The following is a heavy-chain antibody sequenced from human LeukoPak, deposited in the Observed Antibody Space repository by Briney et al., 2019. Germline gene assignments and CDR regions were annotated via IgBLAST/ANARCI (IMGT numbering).Heavy chain of an antibody. Sequence: GGSLRLSCAASGFTFSSYWMSWVRQAPGKGLEWVSSISSSSSYIYYADSVKGRFTISRDNAKNSLYLQMNSLRAEDTAVYYCARDKLAGTTVTTPDYWGQGTLVTVSS. CDR1: GFTFSSYW. J-gene: IGHJ4*02. CDR3: ARDKLAGTTVTTPDY. CDR2: ISSSSSYI. D-gene: IGHD4-17*01. V-gene: IGHV3-21*01.